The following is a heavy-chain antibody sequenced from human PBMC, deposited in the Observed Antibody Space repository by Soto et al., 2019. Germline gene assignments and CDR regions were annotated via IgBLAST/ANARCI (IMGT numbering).Heavy chain of an antibody. CDR2: IIPIFGTA. D-gene: IGHD3-9*01. CDR3: ARVLRYFDWPPAD. V-gene: IGHV1-69*13. Sequence: SVKVSCKASGGTFSSYAISWVRQAPGQGLEWMGGIIPIFGTANYAQKFQGRVTITADESTSTAYMELSSLRSEDTAVYYCARVLRYFDWPPADWGQGTLVTVSS. CDR1: GGTFSSYA. J-gene: IGHJ4*02.